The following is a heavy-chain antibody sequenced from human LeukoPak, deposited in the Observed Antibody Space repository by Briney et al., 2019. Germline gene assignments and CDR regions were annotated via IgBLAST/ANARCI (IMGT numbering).Heavy chain of an antibody. CDR2: INPSGGST. V-gene: IGHV1-46*01. D-gene: IGHD5-12*01. CDR3: ARDISVVATIGSYYYYGMDV. J-gene: IGHJ6*02. CDR1: GYTFTSYY. Sequence: GASVTVSCKASGYTFTSYYMHWVRQAPGQGLEWMGIINPSGGSTSYAQKFQGRVTMTRDTSTSTVYMELSSLRSEDTAVYYCARDISVVATIGSYYYYGMDVWGQGTTVTVSS.